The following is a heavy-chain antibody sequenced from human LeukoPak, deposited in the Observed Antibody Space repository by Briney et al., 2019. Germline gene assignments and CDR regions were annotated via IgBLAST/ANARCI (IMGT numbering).Heavy chain of an antibody. J-gene: IGHJ4*02. CDR1: SIRSCE. CDR2: IYTSGST. V-gene: IGHV4-4*09. D-gene: IGHD3-16*01. CDR3: ARHRYGGKFDY. Sequence: SIRSCEWSWMLDAPGKELEWFGYIYTSGSTNYNPSLKSRVTISVDTSKNQFSLKLSSVTAADTAVYYCARHRYGGKFDYWGQGTLVTVSS.